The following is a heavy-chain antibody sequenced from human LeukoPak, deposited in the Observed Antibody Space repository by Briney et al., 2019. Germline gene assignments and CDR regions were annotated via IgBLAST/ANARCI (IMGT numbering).Heavy chain of an antibody. D-gene: IGHD5-24*01. CDR3: ARGSGEMATITIDY. V-gene: IGHV4-59*01. Sequence: SETLSLTCTVSGGSISSYYWSWIRQPPGKGLEWIGYIYYSGSTNYNPSLKSRVTISVDTSKNQLSLKLSSVTAADTAVYYCARGSGEMATITIDYWGQGTLVTVSS. J-gene: IGHJ4*02. CDR2: IYYSGST. CDR1: GGSISSYY.